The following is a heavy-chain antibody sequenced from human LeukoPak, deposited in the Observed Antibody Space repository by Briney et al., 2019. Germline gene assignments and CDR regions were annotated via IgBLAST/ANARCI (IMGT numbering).Heavy chain of an antibody. Sequence: PGGSLRLSCTASGFTFGDYAMSWVRQAPGEGLEWVGFIRSKAYGGTTEYAASVKGRFTISRDDSKSIAYLQMNSLKTEDTAVYYCTSRFGYSSGWYEVYWGQGTLVTVSS. CDR2: IRSKAYGGTT. CDR3: TSRFGYSSGWYEVY. CDR1: GFTFGDYA. V-gene: IGHV3-49*04. J-gene: IGHJ4*02. D-gene: IGHD6-19*01.